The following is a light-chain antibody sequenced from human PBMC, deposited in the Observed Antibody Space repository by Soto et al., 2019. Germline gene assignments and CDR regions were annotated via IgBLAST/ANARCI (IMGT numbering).Light chain of an antibody. CDR3: QSYDSSLSVV. Sequence: QAVVTQPPSVSGAPGQRVTISCTGSSSNIGAGYDVNWYQQLPGTAPKLLIYGNSNRPSGVPDRFSGSKSGTSASLAITGLQAEDEADYYCQSYDSSLSVVFGGGTKLTVL. J-gene: IGLJ2*01. CDR1: SSNIGAGYD. CDR2: GNS. V-gene: IGLV1-40*01.